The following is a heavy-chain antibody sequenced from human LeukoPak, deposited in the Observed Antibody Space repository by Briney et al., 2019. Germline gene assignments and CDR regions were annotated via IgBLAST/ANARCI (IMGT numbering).Heavy chain of an antibody. J-gene: IGHJ4*02. CDR3: THFYGSGTYPYYFDY. V-gene: IGHV4-38-2*01. CDR2: IYHRGGSS. CDR1: GYSINSGNS. Sequence: PSETLSLTCVVSGYSINSGNSWGWIRQPPGKGLEWIGSIYHRGGSSYYNPSLKSRVTISVDTSRNQFSLNLSSVTAADTAVYYCTHFYGSGTYPYYFDYWGQGTLVTVSS. D-gene: IGHD3-10*01.